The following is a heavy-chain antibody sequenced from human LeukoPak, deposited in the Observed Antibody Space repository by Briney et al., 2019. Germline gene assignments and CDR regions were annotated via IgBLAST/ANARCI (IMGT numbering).Heavy chain of an antibody. CDR2: LYSGGNT. D-gene: IGHD3-3*01. J-gene: IGHJ4*02. CDR3: ARVGITLFGVVIL. V-gene: IGHV3-53*01. CDR1: GFIVSSNY. Sequence: PGGSLRLSCAASGFIVSSNYMSRVRQAPGKGLEWVSILYSGGNTYYADSVKGRFIISRDNSNNTLYLQMNSLRTEDTAVYYCARVGITLFGVVILWGQGTLVTVSS.